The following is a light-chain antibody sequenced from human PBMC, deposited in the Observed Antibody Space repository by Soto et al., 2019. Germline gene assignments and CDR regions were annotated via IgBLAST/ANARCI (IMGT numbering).Light chain of an antibody. CDR3: QHYGSSPPAFT. V-gene: IGKV3-20*01. CDR1: QSVGSSS. Sequence: SVLTQSPGTLSLSPGQRATLSCRASQSVGSSSLAWYQQKPGQAPRLLIYGASSRATGIPDRISGSGSGTDFTVTISRLEPEDFAVYYWQHYGSSPPAFTFGEGTKLEIK. CDR2: GAS. J-gene: IGKJ2*01.